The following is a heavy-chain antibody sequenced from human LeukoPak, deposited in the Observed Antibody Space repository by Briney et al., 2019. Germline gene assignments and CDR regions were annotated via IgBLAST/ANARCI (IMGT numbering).Heavy chain of an antibody. J-gene: IGHJ2*01. CDR1: GGSLSSYY. CDR2: IYYSGST. D-gene: IGHD5-12*01. Sequence: SETLSLTCTVSGGSLSSYYWSGIRQPPGKGLEWVGYIYYSGSTNYNPSLKSRVTISVDTSKNQFSLKLSSVTAADTAVYYCARMVPDASGYDLWYFDLWGRGTLVTVSS. CDR3: ARMVPDASGYDLWYFDL. V-gene: IGHV4-59*01.